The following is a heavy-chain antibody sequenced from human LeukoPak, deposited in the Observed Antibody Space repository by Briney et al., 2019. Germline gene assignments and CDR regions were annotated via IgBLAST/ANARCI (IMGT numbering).Heavy chain of an antibody. CDR2: ISHDGDNN. Sequence: GGSLRLSCAASGFIFSTYTMHWVRQAPGKGLEWVAIISHDGDNNYYADSVKGRFTISRDNSKDTLYLRMNSLRAEDSAVYYCAREYTSGYYRTFDYWGQGTLVTVSS. V-gene: IGHV3-30-3*01. D-gene: IGHD3-22*01. J-gene: IGHJ4*02. CDR1: GFIFSTYT. CDR3: AREYTSGYYRTFDY.